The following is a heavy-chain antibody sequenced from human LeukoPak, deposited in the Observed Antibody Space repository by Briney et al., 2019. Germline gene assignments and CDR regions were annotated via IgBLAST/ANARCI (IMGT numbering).Heavy chain of an antibody. CDR1: GFTFTGYY. CDR3: ARPKNYDILTGYYTVFDY. Sequence: PGASVKVSCKASGFTFTGYYMHWVRQAPGQGLEWMGWINTNSGGTNYAQKLQGRVTMTTDTSTSTAYMELRSLRSDDTAVYYCARPKNYDILTGYYTVFDYWGQGTLVTVSS. V-gene: IGHV1-2*02. CDR2: INTNSGGT. D-gene: IGHD3-9*01. J-gene: IGHJ4*02.